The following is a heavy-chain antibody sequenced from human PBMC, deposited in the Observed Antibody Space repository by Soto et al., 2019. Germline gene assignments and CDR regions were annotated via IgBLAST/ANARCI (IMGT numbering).Heavy chain of an antibody. CDR3: ARITGLIDPFEH. CDR1: GFTFASYA. V-gene: IGHV3-23*01. Sequence: EVHLLESGGGLVQPGESLRLSCAASGFTFASYAMSWVRQAPGKGPEWVSAISGSGDSTYYADSVKSRFTISRDNSKNTLYLQMNSLRAEDTAVYYCARITGLIDPFEHWGQGTLVTVSS. CDR2: ISGSGDST. D-gene: IGHD3-16*01. J-gene: IGHJ4*02.